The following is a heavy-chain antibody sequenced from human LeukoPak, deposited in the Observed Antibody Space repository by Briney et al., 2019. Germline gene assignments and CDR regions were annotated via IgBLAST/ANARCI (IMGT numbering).Heavy chain of an antibody. CDR1: GLSFSNYA. V-gene: IGHV3-23*01. Sequence: GGSLRLSCAASGLSFSNYAMSWVRQAPGKGLEWVSAISGSGGSIYYADSVKGRFTISRDISKNTLYLQMNSLRAEDTAVYYCAKGLHIFYYYGMDVWGQGTTVTVSS. CDR2: ISGSGGSI. CDR3: AKGLHIFYYYGMDV. D-gene: IGHD2-21*01. J-gene: IGHJ6*02.